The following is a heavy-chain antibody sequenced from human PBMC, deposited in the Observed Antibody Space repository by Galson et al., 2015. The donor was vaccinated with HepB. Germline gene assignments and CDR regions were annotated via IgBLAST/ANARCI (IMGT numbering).Heavy chain of an antibody. CDR1: GISISGSQYY. J-gene: IGHJ3*02. D-gene: IGHD2-8*01. CDR3: ARPLVLNGRFTPGVGPFHI. V-gene: IGHV4-39*01. Sequence: ETLSLTCDVSGISISGSQYYWGWIRQSPKKGLEWIGSIYYGGRTYFSPSFQSRVAVSVDTSKNQLSLTLSSVTAADTAVYHCARPLVLNGRFTPGVGPFHIWGHGTLVTVSA. CDR2: IYYGGRT.